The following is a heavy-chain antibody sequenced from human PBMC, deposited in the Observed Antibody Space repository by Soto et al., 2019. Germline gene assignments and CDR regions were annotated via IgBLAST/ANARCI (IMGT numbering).Heavy chain of an antibody. J-gene: IGHJ4*02. V-gene: IGHV3-23*01. Sequence: GWSRRRSWAASGFTFYNSAMAWGRQAPGKGFERVSSISDSGTSICYTDSVKGRFNISRDNSKDTLFLQMNRLRVEETALYYCAKAARPPGLLGQWVGWGQGTLVTFSS. CDR3: AKAARPPGLLGQWVG. CDR1: GFTFYNSA. CDR2: ISDSGTSI. D-gene: IGHD1-26*01.